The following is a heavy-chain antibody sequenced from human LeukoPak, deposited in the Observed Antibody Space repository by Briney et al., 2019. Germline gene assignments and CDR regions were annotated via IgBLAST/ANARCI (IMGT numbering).Heavy chain of an antibody. CDR2: ISSSKRYI. Sequence: PGGSLTLSCAASGLTLRSYSMNWVRPAPRKGLEGVSSISSSKRYIYYADSVKGRFTISRDNANNSLYLQMNSLRAEDTAVYYCARSLRVRGVPDYMDVWGKGTTVTISS. V-gene: IGHV3-21*04. CDR1: GLTLRSYS. CDR3: ARSLRVRGVPDYMDV. D-gene: IGHD3-10*01. J-gene: IGHJ6*03.